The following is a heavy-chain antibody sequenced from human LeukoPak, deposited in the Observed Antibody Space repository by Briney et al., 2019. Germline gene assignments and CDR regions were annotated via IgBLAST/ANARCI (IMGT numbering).Heavy chain of an antibody. CDR1: GGTFSSYA. J-gene: IGHJ4*02. CDR2: IIPIFGTA. CDR3: ARDDYYDSSGYQWYFDY. Sequence: SVKVSCKASGGTFSSYAISWVRQAPGQGLEWMGGIIPIFGTANYAQKFQGRVTITTDESTSTAYMELSSLRSEDTAVYYCARDDYYDSSGYQWYFDYWGQGTLVTVSS. D-gene: IGHD3-22*01. V-gene: IGHV1-69*05.